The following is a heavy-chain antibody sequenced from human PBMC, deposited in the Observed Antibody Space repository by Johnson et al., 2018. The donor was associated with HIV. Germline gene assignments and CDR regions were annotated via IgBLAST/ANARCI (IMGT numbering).Heavy chain of an antibody. V-gene: IGHV3-9*01. D-gene: IGHD3-22*01. J-gene: IGHJ3*02. CDR2: ISWNSGSI. CDR3: ARDGDWGHISRIVVVLRHDAFDI. CDR1: GFTFSSYA. Sequence: VQLVESGGGVVQPGRSLRLSCAASGFTFSSYAMHWVRQAPGKGLEWVSGISWNSGSIGYADSVKGRFTISRDNSKNTLYLQMNSLRAEDTAVYYCARDGDWGHISRIVVVLRHDAFDIWGQGTMVTVSS.